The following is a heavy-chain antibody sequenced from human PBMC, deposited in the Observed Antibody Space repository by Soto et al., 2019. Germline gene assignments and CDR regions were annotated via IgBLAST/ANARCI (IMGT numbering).Heavy chain of an antibody. V-gene: IGHV3-64*02. CDR3: AVTTGYYYYYMDV. D-gene: IGHD4-4*01. Sequence: GGSLRLSCAASGFTFSNYAMHWVRQAPGKGLEYVSAISSSGGSTYYADSVKDRFTISRDNSKNTLYLQMGSLRVEDMAVYYCAVTTGYYYYYMDVWGKGTTVTVSS. J-gene: IGHJ6*03. CDR2: ISSSGGST. CDR1: GFTFSNYA.